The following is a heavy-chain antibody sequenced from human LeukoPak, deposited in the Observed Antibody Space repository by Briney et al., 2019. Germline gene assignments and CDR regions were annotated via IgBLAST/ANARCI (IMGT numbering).Heavy chain of an antibody. J-gene: IGHJ6*02. Sequence: PGGSLRLSCAASGFTFSSYAMSWVRQAPGKGLEWVSAISGSGGSTYYADSVKGRFTISRDNSKNTLYLQMNSLRAEDTAVYYRASRTRGDDGKYYDFWSGYGDYYYYGMDVWGQGTTVTVSS. CDR2: ISGSGGST. D-gene: IGHD3-3*01. CDR3: ASRTRGDDGKYYDFWSGYGDYYYYGMDV. CDR1: GFTFSSYA. V-gene: IGHV3-23*01.